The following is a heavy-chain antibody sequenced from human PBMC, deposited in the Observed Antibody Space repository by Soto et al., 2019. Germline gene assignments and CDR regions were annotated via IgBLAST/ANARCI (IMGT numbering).Heavy chain of an antibody. CDR3: ARDEAPHSSGWSIAPLFDY. CDR1: GFTFSSYG. Sequence: GGSLRLSCAASGFTFSSYGMHWVRQAPGKGLEWVAVIWYDGSNKYYADSVKGRFTISRDNSKNTLYLQMNSLRAEDTAVYYCARDEAPHSSGWSIAPLFDYWGQGTLVTVSS. D-gene: IGHD6-19*01. V-gene: IGHV3-33*01. CDR2: IWYDGSNK. J-gene: IGHJ4*02.